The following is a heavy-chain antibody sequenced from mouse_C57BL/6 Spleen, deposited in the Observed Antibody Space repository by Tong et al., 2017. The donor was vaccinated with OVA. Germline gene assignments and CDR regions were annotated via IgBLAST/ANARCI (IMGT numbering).Heavy chain of an antibody. CDR1: GFSLTSYG. Sequence: VQLQESGPGLVAPSQSLSITCTVSGFSLTSYGVHWVRQPPGKGLEWLVGICSDGSTTYNSAHKSRMSISKDNSKSQVFLKMNSLQTDGTAMYDCAKHEDDTGTGDWFAYWGQGTLVTVSA. J-gene: IGHJ3*01. CDR3: AKHEDDTGTGDWFAY. D-gene: IGHD4-1*01. V-gene: IGHV2-6-1*01. CDR2: ICSDGST.